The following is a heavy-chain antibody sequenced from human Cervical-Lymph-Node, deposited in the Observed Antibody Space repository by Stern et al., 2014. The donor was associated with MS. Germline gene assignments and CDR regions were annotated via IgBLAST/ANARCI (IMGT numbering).Heavy chain of an antibody. CDR1: GYSFSNYW. V-gene: IGHV5-10-1*03. D-gene: IGHD2-8*01. Sequence: EVQLVQSGAEVKKPGESLRISCKGSGYSFSNYWINWVRQVPGKGLEWMGRIDPSDSYINDSPSLQGHGTFSVDKSMNMAYLQWRSLKASDTAMYFCARLVYCKTTTCFQGMDVWGQGTTVTVSS. CDR3: ARLVYCKTTTCFQGMDV. CDR2: IDPSDSYI. J-gene: IGHJ6*02.